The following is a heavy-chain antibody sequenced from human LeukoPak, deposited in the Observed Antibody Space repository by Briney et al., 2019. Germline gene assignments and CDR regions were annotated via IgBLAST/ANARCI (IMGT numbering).Heavy chain of an antibody. CDR1: GFTFSSYW. D-gene: IGHD3-22*01. V-gene: IGHV3-7*01. Sequence: GGSLRLSCAASGFTFSSYWMSWVRQVPGMGLEWVANINQDGSENYYVDSVKGRFTISRDNANNSLYLHMNSLRAEDTAVYYCARDPPSGYDSPGDWGQGTLVTVSS. CDR3: ARDPPSGYDSPGD. J-gene: IGHJ4*02. CDR2: INQDGSEN.